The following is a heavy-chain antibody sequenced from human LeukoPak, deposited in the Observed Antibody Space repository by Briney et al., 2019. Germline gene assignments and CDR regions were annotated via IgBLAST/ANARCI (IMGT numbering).Heavy chain of an antibody. CDR1: GYTFTSYD. CDR2: INPNSGGT. V-gene: IGHV1-2*04. CDR3: ARGYSSSWYVIGFDP. J-gene: IGHJ5*02. D-gene: IGHD6-13*01. Sequence: ASVKVSCKASGYTFTSYDINWVRQATGQGLEWMGWINPNSGGTNYAQKFQGWVTMTRDTSISTAYMELTRLRSDDTAVYYCARGYSSSWYVIGFDPWGQGTLVTVSS.